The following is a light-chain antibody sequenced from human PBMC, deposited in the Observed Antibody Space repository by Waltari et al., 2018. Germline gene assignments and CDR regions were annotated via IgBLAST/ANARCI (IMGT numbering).Light chain of an antibody. CDR3: LHHIITQFT. V-gene: IGKV1-17*03. CDR2: DAS. Sequence: DLQMTQSPSAMSASVGDRVTITCRARQGIGNYFAWFQMRPGKAPKRLIYDASSWQSWVPSRFSGSGSGTEFTLTISSLQPEHFATYYCLHHIITQFTFGPGTNVDIK. J-gene: IGKJ3*01. CDR1: QGIGNY.